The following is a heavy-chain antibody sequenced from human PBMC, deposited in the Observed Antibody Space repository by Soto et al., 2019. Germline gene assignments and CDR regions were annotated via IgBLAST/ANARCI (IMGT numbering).Heavy chain of an antibody. J-gene: IGHJ5*02. V-gene: IGHV4-34*01. D-gene: IGHD5-18*01. CDR3: ARGRTGYSYGFRASENWFDP. Sequence: PSETLSLTCAVYGGSFSGYYWSWIRQPPGKGLEWIGEINHSGSTNYNPSLKSRVAISVDTSKNQFSLKLSSVTAAETAVYYCARGRTGYSYGFRASENWFDPWGQGTLVTVSS. CDR2: INHSGST. CDR1: GGSFSGYY.